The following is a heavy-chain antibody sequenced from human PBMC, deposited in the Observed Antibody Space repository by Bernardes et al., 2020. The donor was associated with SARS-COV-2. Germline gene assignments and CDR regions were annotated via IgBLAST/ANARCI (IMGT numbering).Heavy chain of an antibody. V-gene: IGHV4-39*01. CDR1: GGSISSSSYY. CDR3: ASSLGYCSSTSCYYYGMDV. Sequence: ETLSLTCTVSGGSISSSSYYWGWIRQPPGKGLEWIGSIYYSGSTYYNPSLKSRVTISVDTSKNQFSLKLSSVTAADTAVYYCASSLGYCSSTSCYYYGMDVWGQGTTVTVSS. J-gene: IGHJ6*02. CDR2: IYYSGST. D-gene: IGHD2-2*01.